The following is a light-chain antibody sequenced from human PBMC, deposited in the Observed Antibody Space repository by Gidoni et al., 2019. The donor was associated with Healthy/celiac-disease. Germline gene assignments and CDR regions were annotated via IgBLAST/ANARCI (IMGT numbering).Light chain of an antibody. J-gene: IGKJ4*01. Sequence: IQMTQSPSSLSASVGDRVTITCRASQSISSYLNWYQQKPGQAPKLLIYAASSLQSGVPSRFSGSGSGTDFTLTISSLQPEDFATYYCQQSYSTLLTFGGGTKVEIK. V-gene: IGKV1-39*01. CDR2: AAS. CDR1: QSISSY. CDR3: QQSYSTLLT.